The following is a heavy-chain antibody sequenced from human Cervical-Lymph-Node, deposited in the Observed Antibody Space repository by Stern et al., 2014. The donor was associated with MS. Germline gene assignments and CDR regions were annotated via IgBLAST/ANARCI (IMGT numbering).Heavy chain of an antibody. J-gene: IGHJ4*02. V-gene: IGHV3-53*01. CDR1: GFTVSRDY. CDR2: ITNVGST. Sequence: EVPLVESGGGVIQPGGSLRPSCTASGFTVSRDYMTWVRQAPGQGLEWVSLITNVGSTFYTDSVKGRFTISRDDSKNTVYLHMTSLRAEDTAMYYGARDTSSPERSDWWGQGTLVTVSS. D-gene: IGHD1-1*01. CDR3: ARDTSSPERSDW.